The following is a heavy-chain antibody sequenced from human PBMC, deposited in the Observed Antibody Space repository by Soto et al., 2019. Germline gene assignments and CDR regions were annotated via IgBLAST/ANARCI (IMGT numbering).Heavy chain of an antibody. V-gene: IGHV6-1*01. CDR1: GDSVSSNSAA. CDR2: TYYRSKWYN. Sequence: SQALSLSCAMSGDSVSSNSAALNWIRQSPSRGLEWPGRTYYRSKWYNHYAVSVKSRITVNPDTSKNQFSLQLNSVTPEDTAVYYCARSGPGGYIDYWGQGTLVTV. J-gene: IGHJ4*02. CDR3: ARSGPGGYIDY. D-gene: IGHD3-22*01.